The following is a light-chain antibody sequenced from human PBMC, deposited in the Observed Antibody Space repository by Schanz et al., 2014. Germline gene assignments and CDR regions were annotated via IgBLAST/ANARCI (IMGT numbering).Light chain of an antibody. CDR1: STDIGNFDY. J-gene: IGLJ2*01. V-gene: IGLV2-8*01. Sequence: QSALTQPPSASGSPGQSVTISCTGTSTDIGNFDYVAWYQQHPGKAPKLMIYEVNKRPSGVPDRFSGSKSGNTASLTVSGLQAEDEADYYCASYAGSGNEVFGGGTKLTVL. CDR3: ASYAGSGNEV. CDR2: EVN.